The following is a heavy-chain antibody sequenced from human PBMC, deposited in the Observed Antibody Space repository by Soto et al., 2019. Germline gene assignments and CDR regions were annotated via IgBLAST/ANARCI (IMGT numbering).Heavy chain of an antibody. J-gene: IGHJ3*02. CDR1: GGSVNSGNYY. Sequence: QVQLQQWRAGLLKPSETLSLTCAVFGGSVNSGNYYWSWIRQPPGKGLEWIGEMSHSGGTHFNPSLKSRVIISVDTSKNQFSLKMSSVTAADTALYYCARVERGTATTVVDAFDIWGPGTMVTVSS. V-gene: IGHV4-34*01. CDR2: MSHSGGT. D-gene: IGHD1-1*01. CDR3: ARVERGTATTVVDAFDI.